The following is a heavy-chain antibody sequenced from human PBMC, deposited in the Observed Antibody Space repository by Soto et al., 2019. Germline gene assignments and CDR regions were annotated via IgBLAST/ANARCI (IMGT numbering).Heavy chain of an antibody. J-gene: IGHJ4*02. Sequence: SETLSLTCTVSGGSISSGDSYWSWIRQPPGKGLEWIGYIYYNGSTSYNPSLKSRVAISVDTSKNQFSLKLSSVTAADTAVYYCARDNYDYDLYYFDYWGQGTLVTVSS. CDR2: IYYNGST. CDR3: ARDNYDYDLYYFDY. CDR1: GGSISSGDSY. V-gene: IGHV4-30-4*01. D-gene: IGHD3-3*01.